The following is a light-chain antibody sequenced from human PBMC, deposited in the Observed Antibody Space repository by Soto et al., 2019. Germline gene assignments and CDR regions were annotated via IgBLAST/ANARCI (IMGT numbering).Light chain of an antibody. V-gene: IGLV1-40*01. CDR3: QSFDNSRGTSYV. CDR1: SSNIGAGYG. J-gene: IGLJ1*01. CDR2: DNT. Sequence: QSVLTQPPSVSGAPGQTITISCSGNSSNIGAGYGVHWYQHLPGTAPKLLIYDNTNRPSGVPDRFSGSRSGTSASLAITGLHADDEADYYCQSFDNSRGTSYVFGTGTKLTVL.